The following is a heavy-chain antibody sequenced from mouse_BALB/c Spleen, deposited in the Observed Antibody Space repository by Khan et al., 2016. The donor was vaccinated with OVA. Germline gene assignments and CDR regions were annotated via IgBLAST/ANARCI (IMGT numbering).Heavy chain of an antibody. V-gene: IGHV7-3*02. D-gene: IGHD1-1*01. Sequence: EVELVESGGGLVQPGGSLRLSCAASGFTFTDYYMSWVRQPPEKALEWLGVIRKKASGYTTEYSASVKGRFTISRDNSQSILYLQMNTRRAEDSATYYCARIDYYYGFAYWGQGTLVTVSA. CDR3: ARIDYYYGFAY. CDR2: IRKKASGYTT. CDR1: GFTFTDYY. J-gene: IGHJ3*01.